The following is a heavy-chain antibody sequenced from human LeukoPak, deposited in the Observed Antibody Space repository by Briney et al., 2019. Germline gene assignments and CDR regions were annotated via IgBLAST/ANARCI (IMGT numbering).Heavy chain of an antibody. D-gene: IGHD3-16*02. V-gene: IGHV4-4*07. CDR1: GGSISSYY. CDR2: IYTSGST. CDR3: ARGITFGGVIAYYFDY. J-gene: IGHJ4*02. Sequence: PSETLSLTCTVSGGSISSYYWSWIRQPAGKGLEWIGRIYTSGSTNYNPSLKSRVTMSVDTSKNQFSLKLSSVTAADTAVYYCARGITFGGVIAYYFDYWGQGTLVTVSS.